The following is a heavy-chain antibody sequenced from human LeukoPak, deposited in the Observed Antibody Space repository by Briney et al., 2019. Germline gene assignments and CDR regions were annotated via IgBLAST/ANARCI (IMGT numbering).Heavy chain of an antibody. CDR1: GFTFSSYW. J-gene: IGHJ6*03. V-gene: IGHV3-74*01. CDR3: ARDLEYYDFWSGYLQHMDV. D-gene: IGHD3-3*01. CDR2: INSDGSST. Sequence: GGSLRLSCAASGFTFSSYWMNWVHQAPGKGLVWVSRINSDGSSTSYADSVKGRFTISRDNAKNTLYLQMNSLRAEDTAVYYCARDLEYYDFWSGYLQHMDVWGKGTTVTVSS.